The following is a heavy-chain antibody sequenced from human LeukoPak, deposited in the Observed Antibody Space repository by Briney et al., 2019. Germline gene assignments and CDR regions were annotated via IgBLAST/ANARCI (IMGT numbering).Heavy chain of an antibody. D-gene: IGHD2-2*01. Sequence: SGTPSLNCAVYGGSFSGYYWSWIRQPPGKGLEWIGEINHSGSTNYNPSLKSRVTISVDTSKNQFSLKLSSVTAADTAVYYCARAPDFLGYCSSTSCYALGWFDPWGQGTLVTVSS. CDR3: ARAPDFLGYCSSTSCYALGWFDP. CDR1: GGSFSGYY. CDR2: INHSGST. V-gene: IGHV4-34*01. J-gene: IGHJ5*02.